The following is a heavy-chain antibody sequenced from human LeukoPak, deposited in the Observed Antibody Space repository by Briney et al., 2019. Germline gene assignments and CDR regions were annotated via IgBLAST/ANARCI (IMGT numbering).Heavy chain of an antibody. V-gene: IGHV3-74*01. CDR3: ARGGYGHGFDI. J-gene: IGHJ3*02. CDR1: GFIFDEYA. CDR2: VDSDGSDT. Sequence: GGSLRLSCAASGFIFDEYAMHWVRQSPGKGLEWVSRVDSDGSDTIYADSVRGRFTISRDNAQNTVFLQMNSLRVEDTAVYYCARGGYGHGFDIWGRGTMVTVSS. D-gene: IGHD5-12*01.